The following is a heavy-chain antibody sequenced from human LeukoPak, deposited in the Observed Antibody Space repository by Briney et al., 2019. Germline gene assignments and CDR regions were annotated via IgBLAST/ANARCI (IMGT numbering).Heavy chain of an antibody. D-gene: IGHD5-12*01. J-gene: IGHJ5*02. CDR1: GFTFSSYS. Sequence: GGSLRLSCPASGFTFSSYSMNWVRQAPGKGLEWVSSISSSSSYIYYADSVKGRFTLSRDNAKNSLYLQMNSLRAEDTAVYYGARDLGYSRHNWFDPWGQGTLVTVSS. CDR2: ISSSSSYI. V-gene: IGHV3-21*01. CDR3: ARDLGYSRHNWFDP.